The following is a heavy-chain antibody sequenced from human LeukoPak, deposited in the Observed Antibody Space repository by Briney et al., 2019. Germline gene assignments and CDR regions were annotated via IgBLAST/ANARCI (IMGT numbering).Heavy chain of an antibody. D-gene: IGHD6-13*01. CDR1: GGSISSYY. Sequence: SETLSLTCTVSGGSISSYYWSWIRQPAGKGLECIGRIYTSGSTNHNPSLKGRVTLSVDKSKNQLSLKLSCVTAADTAVYYCARGYSSSWYSAYWGQGTLVTVSS. CDR3: ARGYSSSWYSAY. V-gene: IGHV4-4*07. CDR2: IYTSGST. J-gene: IGHJ4*02.